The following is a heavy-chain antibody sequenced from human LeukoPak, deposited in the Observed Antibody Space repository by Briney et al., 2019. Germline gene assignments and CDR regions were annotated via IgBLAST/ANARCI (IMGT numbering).Heavy chain of an antibody. CDR3: AKAWTTTVDYYYMDV. CDR1: GFTFSSYG. Sequence: GRSLRLSCAASGFTFSSYGMHWVHQAPGKGLEWVAVIWYDGSNKYYADSVKGRFTISRDNSKNTLYLQMNSLRAEDTAVYYCAKAWTTTVDYYYMDVWGKGTTVTVSS. V-gene: IGHV3-33*06. CDR2: IWYDGSNK. D-gene: IGHD4-23*01. J-gene: IGHJ6*03.